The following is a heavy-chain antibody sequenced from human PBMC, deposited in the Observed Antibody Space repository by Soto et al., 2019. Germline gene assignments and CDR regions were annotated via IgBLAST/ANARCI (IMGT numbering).Heavy chain of an antibody. CDR1: GFTFSHSG. V-gene: IGHV3-30*18. CDR2: ISSDGNSQ. CDR3: AKDTPGTVSR. D-gene: IGHD3-10*01. Sequence: QVQLVESGGGVVQPGRSLRLSCAASGFTFSHSGFHWVRQAPGKGLEWVIFISSDGNSQYYGDSVKGRFTISRDNSRNTLYLQMTSLRPEDTAVYYCAKDTPGTVSRWGQGTLVTVSS. J-gene: IGHJ4*02.